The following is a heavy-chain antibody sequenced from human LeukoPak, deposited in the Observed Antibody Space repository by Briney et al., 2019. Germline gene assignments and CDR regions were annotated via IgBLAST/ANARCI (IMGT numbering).Heavy chain of an antibody. CDR2: IHPNSGGT. Sequence: ASVTVSCTASGYTFTSYGISWVRQAPGQGLEWMGRIHPNSGGTKYAQKFQGRVTMTRDTSIATAYMELSRLRSDDTAVYYCTRETLNWFDPWGQGTLVTVSS. V-gene: IGHV1-2*06. J-gene: IGHJ5*02. CDR3: TRETLNWFDP. CDR1: GYTFTSYG.